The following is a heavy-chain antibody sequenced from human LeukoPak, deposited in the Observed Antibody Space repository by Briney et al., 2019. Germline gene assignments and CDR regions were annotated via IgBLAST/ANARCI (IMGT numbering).Heavy chain of an antibody. CDR3: ARADYGDYGVDY. J-gene: IGHJ4*02. V-gene: IGHV3-21*01. CDR2: ITSDAYI. CDR1: GFAFSSSN. Sequence: GGSLRLSCAASGFAFSSSNFNWFRQAPGQGLEWVSSITSDAYIYYADSLKGRFSISRDNAKNSVYLQMISLRVEDTAVYYCARADYGDYGVDYWGQGTLVTVSS. D-gene: IGHD4-17*01.